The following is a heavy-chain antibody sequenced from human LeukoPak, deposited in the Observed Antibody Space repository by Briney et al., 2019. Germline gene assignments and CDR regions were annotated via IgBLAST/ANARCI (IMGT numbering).Heavy chain of an antibody. V-gene: IGHV4-59*01. CDR3: ARDRVAGTIDI. J-gene: IGHJ3*02. Sequence: PSETLSLTCTVSAGSMSSYYWSWIRQPPGKGLEWIGYIYYSGSTNYNPSLKSRVTISVDTSKNQFSLKLSSVTAADTAVYYCARDRVAGTIDIWGQGTMVTVSS. D-gene: IGHD6-19*01. CDR2: IYYSGST. CDR1: AGSMSSYY.